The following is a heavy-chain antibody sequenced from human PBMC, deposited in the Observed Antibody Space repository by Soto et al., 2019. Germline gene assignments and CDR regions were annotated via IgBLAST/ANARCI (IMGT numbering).Heavy chain of an antibody. CDR2: IYYSGST. J-gene: IGHJ4*02. V-gene: IGHV4-31*03. D-gene: IGHD2-2*01. CDR3: ARGDIVVVPAAPPYFDY. CDR1: GGSISSGGYY. Sequence: QVQLQESGPRLVKPSQTLSLTCTVSGGSISSGGYYWSWIRQHPGKGLEWIGYIYYSGSTYYNPSLKSRVTISVDTSKNQFSLKLSSVTAADTAVYYCARGDIVVVPAAPPYFDYWGQGTLVTVSS.